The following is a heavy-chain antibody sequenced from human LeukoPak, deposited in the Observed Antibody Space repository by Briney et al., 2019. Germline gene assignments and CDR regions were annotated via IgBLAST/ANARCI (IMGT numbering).Heavy chain of an antibody. CDR2: IIPIFGTA. Sequence: GASVKVSCKASGGTFSSYAISWVRQAPGQGLEWMGGIIPIFGTANYAQKFQGRVTITADESTSTAYMELSSLRSEDTAVYYCAGAMVRGVISAVFDYWGQGTLVTVSS. V-gene: IGHV1-69*13. D-gene: IGHD3-10*01. J-gene: IGHJ4*02. CDR1: GGTFSSYA. CDR3: AGAMVRGVISAVFDY.